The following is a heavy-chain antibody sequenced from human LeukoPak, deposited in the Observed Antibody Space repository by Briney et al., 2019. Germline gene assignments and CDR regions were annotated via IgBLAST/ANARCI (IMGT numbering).Heavy chain of an antibody. D-gene: IGHD6-19*01. CDR3: ARGASGPFGY. CDR2: IYYSGDT. V-gene: IGHV4-59*02. CDR1: GGSVNNFY. J-gene: IGHJ4*02. Sequence: PSETLSLTCTVSGGSVNNFYWSWIRQPPGKGLEWIGHIYYSGDTNFNPSLKSRVTISVDTSKNQFSLKVNSVTAADTAVYYCARGASGPFGYWGQGTLVTVSS.